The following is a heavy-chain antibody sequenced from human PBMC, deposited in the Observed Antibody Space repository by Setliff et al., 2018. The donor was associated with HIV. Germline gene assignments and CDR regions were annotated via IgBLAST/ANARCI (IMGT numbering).Heavy chain of an antibody. CDR2: IIPNSGGT. V-gene: IGHV1-2*06. D-gene: IGHD2-8*01. CDR1: GYTFTGYF. CDR3: ATKVHCTNGVCLDAFDI. J-gene: IGHJ3*02. Sequence: VASVKVSCKASGYTFTGYFMHWVRQAPGQGLEWMGRIIPNSGGTNYAQKFQGRVTMTRDTSISTAYMELSRLRSDDTAVYYCATKVHCTNGVCLDAFDIWGQGTMVTVSS.